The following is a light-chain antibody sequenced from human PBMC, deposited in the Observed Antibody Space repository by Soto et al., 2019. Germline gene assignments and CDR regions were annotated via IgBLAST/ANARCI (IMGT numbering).Light chain of an antibody. J-gene: IGKJ4*01. Sequence: IQMTQSPSSVSASVGDRVTITCRASQPISSWLAWYQQKPGQPPNLLIYSASTLRSGVPSRFSGSESGTLFNLTITNLQPEDFATYYCQQASSFPLTFGGGTKVEV. CDR1: QPISSW. CDR2: SAS. V-gene: IGKV1-12*01. CDR3: QQASSFPLT.